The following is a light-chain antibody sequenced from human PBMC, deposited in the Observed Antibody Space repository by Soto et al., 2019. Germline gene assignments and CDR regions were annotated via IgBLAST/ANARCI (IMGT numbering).Light chain of an antibody. CDR2: KAS. Sequence: DIQMTQSPSTLSGSVGDRVTITCRASQTISSWLAWYQQKPGKAPKLLIYKASTLKSGVPSRFSGSASGTEFTLTISSLQPDDFATYYCQQYNSYSGTFGPGTKGDIK. CDR1: QTISSW. J-gene: IGKJ3*01. CDR3: QQYNSYSGT. V-gene: IGKV1-5*03.